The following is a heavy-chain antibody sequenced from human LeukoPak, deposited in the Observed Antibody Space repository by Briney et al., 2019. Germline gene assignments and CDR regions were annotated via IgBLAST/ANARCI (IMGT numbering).Heavy chain of an antibody. D-gene: IGHD3-10*01. CDR2: IYSGGST. CDR3: AKRYGSGNSYYYYMDV. V-gene: IGHV3-53*05. Sequence: PGGSLTLSCAASGFTVSSNYMSWVRQAPGKGLEWVSVIYSGGSTYYADSVKGRFTISRDNSKNTLYLQLSSLRAEDTAVYYCAKRYGSGNSYYYYMDVWGKGTTVT. CDR1: GFTVSSNY. J-gene: IGHJ6*03.